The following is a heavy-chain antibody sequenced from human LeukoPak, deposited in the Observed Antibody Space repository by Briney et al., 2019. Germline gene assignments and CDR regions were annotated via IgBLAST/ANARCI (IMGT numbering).Heavy chain of an antibody. J-gene: IGHJ1*01. V-gene: IGHV3-30-3*01. CDR3: ARDGQPTVTPRGYFQH. CDR1: GFTFSSFA. Sequence: GGSLRLSCAASGFTFSSFAMHWVRQAPGKGLEWVAFISYDGSYKYYADSVKGRFTISRDNSKITLYLQMSSLRADDTAFYYCARDGQPTVTPRGYFQHWGQGALVSVSS. D-gene: IGHD4-17*01. CDR2: ISYDGSYK.